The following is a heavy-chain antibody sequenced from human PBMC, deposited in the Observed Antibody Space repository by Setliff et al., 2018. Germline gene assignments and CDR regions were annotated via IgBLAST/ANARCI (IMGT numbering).Heavy chain of an antibody. D-gene: IGHD3-9*01. CDR1: GYSFTSYG. CDR2: INPNSGGT. Sequence: GASVKVSCKASGYSFTSYGITWVRQAPGQGLEYMGWINPNSGGTNYAPKFQGRVTMTRDTSISTVYMEVSRLRSDDTAVYFCARDGDILTTYYIYYYYMDVWGKGTTVTVSS. J-gene: IGHJ6*03. CDR3: ARDGDILTTYYIYYYYMDV. V-gene: IGHV1-2*02.